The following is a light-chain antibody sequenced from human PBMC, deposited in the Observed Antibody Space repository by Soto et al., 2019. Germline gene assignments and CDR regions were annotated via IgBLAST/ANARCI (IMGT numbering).Light chain of an antibody. CDR1: QSLVYRDGNTY. Sequence: VVMTQSPLSLPVTLGQPASISCRSSQSLVYRDGNTYLNWFHQRPGQSPRRLICNVSNRDCGVPERFSGSRSGADFTLNISRVEAEDVGVYYCKQGTHWPRTFGQGTKVEIK. CDR3: KQGTHWPRT. CDR2: NVS. J-gene: IGKJ1*01. V-gene: IGKV2-30*01.